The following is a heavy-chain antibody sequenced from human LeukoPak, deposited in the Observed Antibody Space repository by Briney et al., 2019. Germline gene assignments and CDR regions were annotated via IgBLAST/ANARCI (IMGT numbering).Heavy chain of an antibody. D-gene: IGHD6-19*01. CDR2: IYYSGST. CDR3: ARLIAVAAVFGY. Sequence: SETLSLTCTVSGGSISSYYWSWIRQPPGKGLEWIGYIYYSGSTNYNPSLKSRVTISVDTSKNQFSLKLSSVTAADTAVYYCARLIAVAAVFGYWGQGTLVTVSS. J-gene: IGHJ4*02. V-gene: IGHV4-59*08. CDR1: GGSISSYY.